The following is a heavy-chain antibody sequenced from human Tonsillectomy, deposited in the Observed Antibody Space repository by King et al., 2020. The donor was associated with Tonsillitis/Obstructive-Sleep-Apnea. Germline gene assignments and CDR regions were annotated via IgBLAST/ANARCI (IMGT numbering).Heavy chain of an antibody. CDR2: IWYDGSKK. J-gene: IGHJ4*02. V-gene: IGHV3-33*01. Sequence: VQLVESGGGVVQPGRSLRLSCAASGFTFSSYGMPWVRPAPGKGLEGGAVIWYDGSKKYYADSVKGRFTISRDNSKKTLYLQMNSLRAEDTAVYYCARDIGGSFYYFDYWGQGTLVTVSS. CDR1: GFTFSSYG. D-gene: IGHD1-26*01. CDR3: ARDIGGSFYYFDY.